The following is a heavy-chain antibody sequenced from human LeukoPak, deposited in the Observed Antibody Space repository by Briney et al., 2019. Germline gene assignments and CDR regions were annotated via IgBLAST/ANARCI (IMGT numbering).Heavy chain of an antibody. D-gene: IGHD5-12*01. J-gene: IGHJ4*02. CDR2: INWNGGST. CDR3: ARDRRGYSGYDPIHYFDY. Sequence: PGGSLRLSCAASGFTFDDYGMSWVRQAPGKGLEWVSGINWNGGSTGYADSVKGRFTISRDNAKNSLYLQMNSLRAEDTALYYCARDRRGYSGYDPIHYFDYWGQGTLVTVSS. V-gene: IGHV3-20*04. CDR1: GFTFDDYG.